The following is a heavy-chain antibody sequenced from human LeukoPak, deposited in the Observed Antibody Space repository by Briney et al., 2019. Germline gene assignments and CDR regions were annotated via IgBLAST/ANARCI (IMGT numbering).Heavy chain of an antibody. CDR3: ARVGRRYYDSSGYSYDY. V-gene: IGHV1-69*01. D-gene: IGHD3-22*01. J-gene: IGHJ4*02. CDR1: GGTFSSYA. CDR2: IIPIFGTA. Sequence: SSVKVSCKASGGTFSSYAISWVRQAPGQGLEWMGGIIPIFGTANYAQKFQGRVTVTADESTSTAYMELSSLRSEDTAVYYCARVGRRYYDSSGYSYDYWGQGTLVTVSS.